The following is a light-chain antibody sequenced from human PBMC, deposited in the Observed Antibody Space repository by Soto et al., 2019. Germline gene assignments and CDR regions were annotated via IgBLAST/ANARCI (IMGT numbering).Light chain of an antibody. CDR1: QTISSW. J-gene: IGKJ2*01. V-gene: IGKV1-5*03. CDR2: KAS. CDR3: QQYNMYAYT. Sequence: DIQMTQSPSTLSASVGDRVTITCRASQTISSWLAWYQQKPGKAPRLLVHKASSLEAGVPSRFSGSGFGTEFTLTISSLQPDDFATYYCQQYNMYAYTFGQGTKLEIK.